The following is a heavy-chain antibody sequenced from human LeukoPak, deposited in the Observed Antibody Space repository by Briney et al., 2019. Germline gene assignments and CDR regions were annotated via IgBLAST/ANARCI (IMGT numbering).Heavy chain of an antibody. Sequence: GGSLRLSCAASGFTFSSYSMDWVRQAPGKGLEWVSYISSSSSTIYYADSVKGRFTISRDNAKNSLYLQMNSLRDEDTAVYYCARESIAAAARAFDIWGQGTMVTVSS. D-gene: IGHD6-13*01. CDR3: ARESIAAAARAFDI. J-gene: IGHJ3*02. CDR2: ISSSSSTI. V-gene: IGHV3-48*02. CDR1: GFTFSSYS.